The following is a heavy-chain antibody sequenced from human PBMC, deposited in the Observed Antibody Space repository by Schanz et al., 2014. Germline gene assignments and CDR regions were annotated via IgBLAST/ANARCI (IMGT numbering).Heavy chain of an antibody. D-gene: IGHD3-10*01. V-gene: IGHV1-46*01. Sequence: QVQLVQSGAEVKKPGASVKVSCKASGYTFTSDSMHWVRQAPGQGLEWMGMINPSGGSTTYAQKFQGRVTMTRDTSTSTVYMELSSLRSEDTAVYYCARGGVEMATIRDAFDLWGQGTMVTVS. J-gene: IGHJ3*01. CDR3: ARGGVEMATIRDAFDL. CDR1: GYTFTSDS. CDR2: INPSGGST.